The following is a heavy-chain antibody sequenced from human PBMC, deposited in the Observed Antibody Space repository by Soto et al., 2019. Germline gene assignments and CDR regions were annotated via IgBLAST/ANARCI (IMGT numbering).Heavy chain of an antibody. D-gene: IGHD2-2*01. J-gene: IGHJ5*02. CDR3: ARVVRFYCSSINCFRPRFDP. CDR1: GDGVSSDSAA. V-gene: IGHV6-1*01. Sequence: QTLSLTCAISGDGVSSDSAAWNWIRQSPSRGLEWLGRTYYRSKWYNDYAVSVKSRITINPDTSKNQFSLQLNSVTPEDTAVYYCARVVRFYCSSINCFRPRFDPWGQGTLVTVSS. CDR2: TYYRSKWYN.